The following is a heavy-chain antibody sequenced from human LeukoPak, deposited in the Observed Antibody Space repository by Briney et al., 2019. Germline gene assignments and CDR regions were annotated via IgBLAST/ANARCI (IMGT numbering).Heavy chain of an antibody. CDR1: GFTLTIYI. D-gene: IGHD6-19*01. CDR3: ARTRAVAAPSELDY. V-gene: IGHV3-23*01. Sequence: PGGSLRHSCADPGFTLTIYIMSSVRQAPGKGRGWGSAISGSGGSNYYADSVKGRFFISRDDSKNTLYLQMNSLRGEDTAVYYCARTRAVAAPSELDYWGQGTLVTVSS. J-gene: IGHJ4*02. CDR2: ISGSGGSN.